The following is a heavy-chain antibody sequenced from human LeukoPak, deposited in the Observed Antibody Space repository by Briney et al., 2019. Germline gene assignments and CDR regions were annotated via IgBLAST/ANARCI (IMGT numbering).Heavy chain of an antibody. CDR2: IYYSGST. J-gene: IGHJ6*03. D-gene: IGHD2-15*01. V-gene: IGHV4-38-2*02. CDR3: ASFYCSGGSCYQYFSYYYMDV. CDR1: GYSISSGYY. Sequence: SETLSLTCTVSGYSISSGYYWGWIRQPPGKGLEWIGSIYYSGSTYYNPSLQSRVTISVDTSKNQFSLKLNSVTAADTAVYYCASFYCSGGSCYQYFSYYYMDVWGKGTTVTISS.